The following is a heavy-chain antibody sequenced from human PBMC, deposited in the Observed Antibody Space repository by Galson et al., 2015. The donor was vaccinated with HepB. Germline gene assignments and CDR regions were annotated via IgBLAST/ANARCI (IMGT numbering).Heavy chain of an antibody. CDR1: GGTFSSYA. J-gene: IGHJ4*02. CDR3: ARDMVQGVTKGPFDY. D-gene: IGHD3-10*01. CDR2: IIPILGIA. Sequence: SVKVSCKASGGTFSSYAISWVRQAPGQGLEWMGGIIPILGIANYAQKFQGRVTITADKSTSTAYMELSSLRSEDTAVYYCARDMVQGVTKGPFDYWGQGTLVTVSS. V-gene: IGHV1-69*10.